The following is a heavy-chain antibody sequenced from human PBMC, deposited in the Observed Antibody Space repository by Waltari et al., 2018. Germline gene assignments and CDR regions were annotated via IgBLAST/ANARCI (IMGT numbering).Heavy chain of an antibody. V-gene: IGHV4-39*07. CDR1: GGSISSGYYY. D-gene: IGHD4-17*01. CDR3: ARDRTTAVTNRGEG. CDR2: IYSNSENT. J-gene: IGHJ4*02. Sequence: QVQLQESGPGVVKPSETLSLTCAVSGGSISSGYYYWSWLRQSPGKGLEWIGGIYSNSENTNYNPSLKSRVTISKDTAKNQFSLKLSSVTAADTAVYYCARDRTTAVTNRGEGGGPGGRVTGSS.